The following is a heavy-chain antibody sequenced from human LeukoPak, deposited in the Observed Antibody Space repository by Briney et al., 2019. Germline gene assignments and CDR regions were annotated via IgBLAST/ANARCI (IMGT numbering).Heavy chain of an antibody. CDR3: ARSRGGYYSGYYFDY. CDR2: ISAYNGNT. V-gene: IGHV1-18*01. Sequence: ASVKVSCKASGYTFTSYGISWVRQAPGRGLEWMGWISAYNGNTNYAQKLQGRVTMTTDTSTSTAYMELRSLRSDDTAVYYCARSRGGYYSGYYFDYWGQGTLVTVSS. CDR1: GYTFTSYG. D-gene: IGHD3-3*01. J-gene: IGHJ4*02.